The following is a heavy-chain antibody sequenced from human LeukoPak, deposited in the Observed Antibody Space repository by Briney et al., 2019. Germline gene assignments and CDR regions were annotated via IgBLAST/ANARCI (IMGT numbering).Heavy chain of an antibody. V-gene: IGHV4-39*01. Sequence: SETLSLTCTVSGGSISSSSYYWGWIRQPPGKGLEWIGSIYYSGSTYHNPSLKSRVTISVDTSKNQFSLKLSSVTAADTAVYYCARHEGDGYNYLVPGYWGQGTLVTVSS. J-gene: IGHJ4*02. CDR2: IYYSGST. CDR1: GGSISSSSYY. CDR3: ARHEGDGYNYLVPGY. D-gene: IGHD5-24*01.